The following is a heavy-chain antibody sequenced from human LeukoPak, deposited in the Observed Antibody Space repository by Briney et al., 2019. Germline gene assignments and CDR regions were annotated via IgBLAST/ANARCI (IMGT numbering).Heavy chain of an antibody. J-gene: IGHJ4*02. V-gene: IGHV3-64D*06. CDR2: ISNNGRNI. Sequence: GGSLRLSCSASGFTFSSNAMHWVRQAPGKGLEYVSFISNNGRNIDYADSVRGRFTISRDNSKNTLYLQMSSLRVEDMGVYHCVKDLSGRYSFDYWGLGTLVTVSS. D-gene: IGHD1-26*01. CDR1: GFTFSSNA. CDR3: VKDLSGRYSFDY.